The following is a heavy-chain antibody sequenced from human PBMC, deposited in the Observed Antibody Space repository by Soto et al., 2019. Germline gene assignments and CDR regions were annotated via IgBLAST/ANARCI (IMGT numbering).Heavy chain of an antibody. V-gene: IGHV3-30-3*01. D-gene: IGHD3-22*01. CDR1: GFSFSISP. CDR2: ISYDGTDK. J-gene: IGHJ4*02. Sequence: PGGSLRLSCAASGFSFSISPMHWVRQAPGKGPEWVALISYDGTDKFYADSVKGRFTISRDNAKNSLYLQMNSLRAEDTAVYYCARDLGYYDSSGYFDYWGQGTLVTVSS. CDR3: ARDLGYYDSSGYFDY.